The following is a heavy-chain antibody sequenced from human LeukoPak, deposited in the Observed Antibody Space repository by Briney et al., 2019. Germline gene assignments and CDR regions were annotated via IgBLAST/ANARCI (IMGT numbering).Heavy chain of an antibody. CDR1: GFTFSRYS. Sequence: GGSLRLSCAASGFTFSRYSMHWVRQAPGKGLVWVSRINSGGSSTTYADSVKGRFTISRDNAKNTLYLQMNSLRAEDAAVYYCARGNIVVVPAAMAGVLDYWGQGTLVTVSS. CDR2: INSGGSST. J-gene: IGHJ4*02. V-gene: IGHV3-74*01. D-gene: IGHD2-2*01. CDR3: ARGNIVVVPAAMAGVLDY.